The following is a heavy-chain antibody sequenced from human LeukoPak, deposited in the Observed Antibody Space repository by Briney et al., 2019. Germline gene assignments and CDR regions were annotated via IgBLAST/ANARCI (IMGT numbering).Heavy chain of an antibody. V-gene: IGHV3-7*01. Sequence: GGSLRLSCAASGFTFSNAWMSWVRQAPGKGLEWVANIKQDGSEKYYVDSVKGRFTISRDNAKNSLYLQMNSLRAEDTAVYYCARASLDYYYYMDVWGKGTTVTVSS. CDR1: GFTFSNAW. CDR2: IKQDGSEK. CDR3: ARASLDYYYYMDV. J-gene: IGHJ6*03.